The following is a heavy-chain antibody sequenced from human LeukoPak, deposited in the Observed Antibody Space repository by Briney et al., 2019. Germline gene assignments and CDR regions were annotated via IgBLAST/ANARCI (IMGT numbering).Heavy chain of an antibody. V-gene: IGHV1-69*13. CDR3: ATPDYGGGGHHRQFAY. CDR2: VIPILLTP. CDR1: VGTFSNYA. J-gene: IGHJ4*02. Sequence: SVTVSFTSSVGTFSNYAITWVRQTPGQGLELIGTVIPILLTPRYAPKFQDRVTITADEAPTTVYLHLNSLTSEHTAVYYCATPDYGGGGHHRQFAYWGQGTLITVSS. D-gene: IGHD4-17*01.